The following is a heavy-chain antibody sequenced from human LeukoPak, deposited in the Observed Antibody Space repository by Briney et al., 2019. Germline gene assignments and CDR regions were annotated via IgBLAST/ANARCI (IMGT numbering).Heavy chain of an antibody. CDR2: INPNSGGT. Sequence: ASVKVSCKASGYIFTDYYMHWVRQAPGQELGWMGRINPNSGGTNYAQKFQGRVTMTRDTSISTAYMELSRLRSDDTAVYYCARDSLGINWFDPWGQGTLVTVSS. J-gene: IGHJ5*02. CDR1: GYIFTDYY. CDR3: ARDSLGINWFDP. V-gene: IGHV1-2*06. D-gene: IGHD7-27*01.